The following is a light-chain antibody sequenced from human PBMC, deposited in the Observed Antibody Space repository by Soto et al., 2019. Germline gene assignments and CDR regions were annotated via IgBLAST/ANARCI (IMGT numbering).Light chain of an antibody. CDR1: QSVTNW. CDR2: QAS. CDR3: QQYNTFFPYT. J-gene: IGKJ2*01. V-gene: IGKV1-5*03. Sequence: DIQMTQSPSALSASVGDRVTITCRASQSVTNWLAWYQQKPGKAPKVLIYQASNLQSGVPSRFRGSGSGTEFTLTIVSLQPDDFATYYFQQYNTFFPYTFGQGTRLEI.